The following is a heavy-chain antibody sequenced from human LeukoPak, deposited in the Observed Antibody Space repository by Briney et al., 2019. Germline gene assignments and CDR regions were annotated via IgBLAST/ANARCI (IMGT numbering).Heavy chain of an antibody. Sequence: SQTLSLTCAISGDSVSSNSAAWNWFRQSPSRGLEWLGRTYYRSNWYNDYAVSVKSRITINPDTSKNQFSLRLTSVTAADTAVYYCARDRPVTGANWFDPWGQGALVTVSS. CDR1: GDSVSSNSAA. J-gene: IGHJ5*02. V-gene: IGHV6-1*01. CDR2: TYYRSNWYN. D-gene: IGHD4-11*01. CDR3: ARDRPVTGANWFDP.